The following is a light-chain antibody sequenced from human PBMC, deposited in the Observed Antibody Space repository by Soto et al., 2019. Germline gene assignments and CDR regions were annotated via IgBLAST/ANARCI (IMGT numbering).Light chain of an antibody. CDR1: RGISSW. CDR3: QQANSFPLT. J-gene: IGKJ4*01. CDR2: AAS. Sequence: DIQMTQSPSSVSASVGDRVTITCRASRGISSWLAWYQQKPGKAPKLLISAASSLQSGVPSRFSGSGSGTDFTRTISSLQPEDFATYYCQQANSFPLTFGGGTKVEIK. V-gene: IGKV1-12*01.